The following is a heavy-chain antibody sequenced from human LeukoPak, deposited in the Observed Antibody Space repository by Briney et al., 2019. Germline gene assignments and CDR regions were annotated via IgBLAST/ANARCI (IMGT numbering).Heavy chain of an antibody. D-gene: IGHD6-19*01. CDR1: GFTFSNYG. CDR2: IGDSGRST. V-gene: IGHV3-23*01. Sequence: GGTLRLSCAASGFTFSNYGMNWVRQTPGKGLEWVSGIGDSGRSTYYADSVKGRFTISRDNSKNTLYLQMNSLRAEDTAVYYCAKDRQQWLSTAYYYYYMDVWGKGTTVTVSS. J-gene: IGHJ6*03. CDR3: AKDRQQWLSTAYYYYYMDV.